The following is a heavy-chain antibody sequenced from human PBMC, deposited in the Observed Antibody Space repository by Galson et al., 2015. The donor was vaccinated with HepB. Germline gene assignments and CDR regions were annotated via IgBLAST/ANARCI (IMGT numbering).Heavy chain of an antibody. J-gene: IGHJ6*03. CDR2: IIPIFGTA. CDR3: ARASARAPYYYGSGRYYYYYMDV. V-gene: IGHV1-69*13. Sequence: SVKVSCKASGGTFSSYAISWVRQAPGQGLEWMGGIIPIFGTANYAQKFQGRVTITADESTSTAYMELSSLRSEDTAVYYCARASARAPYYYGSGRYYYYYMDVWGKGTTATVSS. D-gene: IGHD3-10*01. CDR1: GGTFSSYA.